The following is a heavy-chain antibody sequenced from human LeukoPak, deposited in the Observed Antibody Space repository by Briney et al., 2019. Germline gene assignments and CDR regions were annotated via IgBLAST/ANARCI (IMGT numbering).Heavy chain of an antibody. CDR3: ARGLVSGWFDP. CDR1: GYKFIDFG. V-gene: IGHV1-18*01. D-gene: IGHD2/OR15-2a*01. CDR2: ISGYNGKT. J-gene: IGHJ5*02. Sequence: ASVKVSCKASGYKFIDFGITWVRQAPGQGLEWMGWISGYNGKTNYAQKFQGRLTMTTDTSTSTAYMEPRNLRSGDTAVYYCARGLVSGWFDPWGQGTLVTVSS.